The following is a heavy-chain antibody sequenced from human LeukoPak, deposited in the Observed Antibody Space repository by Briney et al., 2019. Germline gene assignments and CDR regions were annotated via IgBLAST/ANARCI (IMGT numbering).Heavy chain of an antibody. CDR3: PTRLQDGW. D-gene: IGHD6-25*01. V-gene: IGHV3-15*01. J-gene: IGHJ4*02. CDR1: GFSFSDAW. CDR2: IKSKIDGETI. Sequence: GGSLRLSCVASGFSFSDAWLSWVRQAPGKGLEWVGRIKSKIDGETIDYAAPVKGRFTISRDDSRDTLYLQMDSLKTEDTAVYYCPTRLQDGWWGQGTLVTVS.